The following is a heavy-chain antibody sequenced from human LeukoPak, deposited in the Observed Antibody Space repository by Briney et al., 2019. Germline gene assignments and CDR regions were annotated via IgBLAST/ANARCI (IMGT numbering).Heavy chain of an antibody. J-gene: IGHJ4*02. CDR2: ISYDGSNK. Sequence: GGSLRLSCAASGFTFSSYAMHWVRQAPGKGLEWVAVISYDGSNKYYADSVKGRFTISRDNSKNTLYLQMNSLRAEDTAVYYCARDPPDAPPFDYWGQGTLVTVSS. CDR3: ARDPPDAPPFDY. CDR1: GFTFSSYA. V-gene: IGHV3-30-3*01.